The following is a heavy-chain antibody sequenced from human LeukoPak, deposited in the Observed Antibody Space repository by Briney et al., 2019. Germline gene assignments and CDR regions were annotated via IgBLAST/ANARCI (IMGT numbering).Heavy chain of an antibody. CDR3: ARSLTPPLYYFDY. V-gene: IGHV4-38-2*01. Sequence: SETLSLTWAVSGYSISSGYYWGWIRQPPGKGLEWIGSIYHSGSTYYNPSLKSRVTISVDTSKNQFSLKLSSVTAADTAVYYCARSLTPPLYYFDYWGQGTLVTVSS. CDR1: GYSISSGYY. CDR2: IYHSGST. J-gene: IGHJ4*02.